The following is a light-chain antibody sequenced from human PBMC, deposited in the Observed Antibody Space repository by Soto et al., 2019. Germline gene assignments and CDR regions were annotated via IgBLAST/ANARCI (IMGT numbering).Light chain of an antibody. V-gene: IGKV3-11*01. CDR1: QNISSY. CDR2: DAS. J-gene: IGKJ4*01. CDR3: QQRSNWPT. Sequence: IVLTQTPATLSLSPGNRATLSCRASQNISSYLAWYQQKPGQAPRILIYDASNRATGIPARFSGSGSGTDFTLTISSLEPEDFAVYYCQQRSNWPTLGGGTKVDIK.